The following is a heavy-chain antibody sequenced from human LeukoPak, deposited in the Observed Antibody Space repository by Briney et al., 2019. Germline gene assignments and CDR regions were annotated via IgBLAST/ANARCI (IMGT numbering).Heavy chain of an antibody. CDR2: INHSGNT. J-gene: IGHJ6*03. Sequence: SETLSLTCAGYGGSFSGYYWSRIRQPPGKGLEWIGEINHSGNTNSNPSLKSRVTMSVDTSKNQFSLKLSSLTAADTAMYYCARREPHGDYGGKIRYYYYMDVWGKGTTITISS. V-gene: IGHV4-34*01. CDR3: ARREPHGDYGGKIRYYYYMDV. CDR1: GGSFSGYY. D-gene: IGHD4-23*01.